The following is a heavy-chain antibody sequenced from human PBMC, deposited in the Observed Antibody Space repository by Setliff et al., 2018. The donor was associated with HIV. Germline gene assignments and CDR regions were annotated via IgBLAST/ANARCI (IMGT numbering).Heavy chain of an antibody. V-gene: IGHV4-61*09. D-gene: IGHD2-8*01. CDR2: VHTSGST. J-gene: IGHJ5*02. Sequence: SETLSLTCSVSGASIGRGGYHWSWIRQSAGKGLEWIGHVHTSGSTNYNPSLKSRVTISVDTSKNQFSLKLSSVTAADTAVYYCAREGRTSSPGFDPWGQGTLVTVSS. CDR1: GASIGRGGYH. CDR3: AREGRTSSPGFDP.